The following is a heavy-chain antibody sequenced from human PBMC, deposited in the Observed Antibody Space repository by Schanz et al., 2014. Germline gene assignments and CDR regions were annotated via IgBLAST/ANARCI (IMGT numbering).Heavy chain of an antibody. Sequence: EVQLVESGGGLVQPGGSLRLSCAASGFTVSSNYMSWVRQAPGKGLEWVSVIYSGGSTYYADSVKGRFTISRDNSKNTLYLQMNSLIAEDTAVYYCAKRCSSTSCSHGAFDMWGQGTMVTVSS. D-gene: IGHD2-2*01. J-gene: IGHJ3*02. V-gene: IGHV3-66*01. CDR1: GFTVSSNY. CDR3: AKRCSSTSCSHGAFDM. CDR2: IYSGGST.